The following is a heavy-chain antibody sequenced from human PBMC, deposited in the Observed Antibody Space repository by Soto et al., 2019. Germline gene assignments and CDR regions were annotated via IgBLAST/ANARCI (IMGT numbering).Heavy chain of an antibody. J-gene: IGHJ4*02. Sequence: ASVKVSCKASGGTFSSYTISWVRQAPGQGLEWMGRIIPILGIANYAQKFQGRVTITADKSTSTAYMELSSLRSEDTAVYYCAREYGNTVDTAMVIDYWGQGTLVTVSS. V-gene: IGHV1-69*04. CDR1: GGTFSSYT. CDR3: AREYGNTVDTAMVIDY. D-gene: IGHD5-18*01. CDR2: IIPILGIA.